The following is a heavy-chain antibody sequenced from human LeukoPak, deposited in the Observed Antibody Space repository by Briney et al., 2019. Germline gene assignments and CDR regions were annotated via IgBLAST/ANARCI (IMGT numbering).Heavy chain of an antibody. D-gene: IGHD5-12*01. CDR3: ARVFLSGYDGEFDY. CDR2: INPNSGGT. J-gene: IGHJ4*02. V-gene: IGHV1-2*02. Sequence: GASVKVSCKSSGYTFTGYYMHWLRQAPGQGLEGMGWINPNSGGTNYAQKFQGRVTMTRDTSISTAYMELSRLRSDDTAVYYCARVFLSGYDGEFDYWGQGTLVTVSS. CDR1: GYTFTGYY.